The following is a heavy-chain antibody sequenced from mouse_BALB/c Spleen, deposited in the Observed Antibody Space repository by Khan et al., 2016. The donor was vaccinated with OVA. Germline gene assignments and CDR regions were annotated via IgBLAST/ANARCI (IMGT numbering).Heavy chain of an antibody. Sequence: VQLQESGADLVRPGASVMLSCKTSGYIFTSYWIHWVKQRSGQGLEWIARIYPGTDNTYYNEKLKDKATLTTDKSSSTAYLQLSSLKSEDSAVYVCAREEALYYFDYWGQGTTLTVSS. V-gene: IGHV1S132*01. CDR3: AREEALYYFDY. CDR2: IYPGTDNT. J-gene: IGHJ2*01. D-gene: IGHD3-2*02. CDR1: GYIFTSYW.